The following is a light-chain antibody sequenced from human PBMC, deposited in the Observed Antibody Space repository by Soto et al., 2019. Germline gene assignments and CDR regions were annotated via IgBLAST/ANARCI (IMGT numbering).Light chain of an antibody. CDR2: GAS. Sequence: ETLLTQSPATLSVSPGERAILSCRASQSVRDNLAWYQQKPGQAPRLLIYGASTRAPGIPDRFSGSGFGTEFSLTISSLQSEDFAVYYCQQHNDWPPSTFGQGTKLEIK. V-gene: IGKV3-15*01. J-gene: IGKJ2*01. CDR1: QSVRDN. CDR3: QQHNDWPPST.